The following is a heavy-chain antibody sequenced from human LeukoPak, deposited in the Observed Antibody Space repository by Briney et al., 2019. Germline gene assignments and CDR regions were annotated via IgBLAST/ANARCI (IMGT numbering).Heavy chain of an antibody. CDR3: ARGIGHYYDSSGYWGGNFDY. V-gene: IGHV3-30-3*01. CDR1: GFTFSSYA. D-gene: IGHD3-22*01. J-gene: IGHJ4*02. CDR2: ISYDGSNK. Sequence: GGSLRLSCAASGFTFSSYAMHWVRQAPGKGLEWVAVISYDGSNKYYADSVKGRFTISRDNAKNSLYLQMNSLRAEDTAVYYCARGIGHYYDSSGYWGGNFDYWGQGTLVTVSA.